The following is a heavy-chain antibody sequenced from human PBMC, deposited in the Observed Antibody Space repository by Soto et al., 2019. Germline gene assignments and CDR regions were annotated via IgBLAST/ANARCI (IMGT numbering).Heavy chain of an antibody. CDR2: ISGNSVDT. CDR3: VRPSRVAAS. J-gene: IGHJ5*02. V-gene: IGHV3-11*05. CDR1: GFSFSDYY. D-gene: IGHD3-3*01. Sequence: QVQLVESGGGLVQPGGSLRLSCVASGFSFSDYYMNWIRQTPGKGLEWLSYISGNSVDTNYADSVKGRFTISRDNVKNSLFLQMNSLKPDDTAVYYCVRPSRVAASWGQGTLVTVSS.